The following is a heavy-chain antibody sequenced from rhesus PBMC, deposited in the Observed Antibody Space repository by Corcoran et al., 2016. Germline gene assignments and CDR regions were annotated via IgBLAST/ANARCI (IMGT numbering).Heavy chain of an antibody. J-gene: IGHJ5-1*01. CDR3: VRGRMERRRSYNRFDV. CDR1: GGSISSRY. D-gene: IGHD1-14*01. Sequence: QLQLQESGPGLVKPSETLSVTCPVSGGSISSRYWGWIRPAPGKGLAWIGYIYGSGSSTNYNPSLKIRVTLSVDTSKNQFSLKLISVTAADTAVYYCVRGRMERRRSYNRFDVWGPGVLVTVAS. V-gene: IGHV4-169*01. CDR2: IYGSGSST.